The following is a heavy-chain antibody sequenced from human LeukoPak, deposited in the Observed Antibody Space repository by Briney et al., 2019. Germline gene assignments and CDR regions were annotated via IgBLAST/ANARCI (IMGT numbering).Heavy chain of an antibody. CDR1: GFTFSSYA. D-gene: IGHD3-22*01. J-gene: IGHJ4*02. V-gene: IGHV3-23*01. Sequence: GGSLRLSCAASGFTFSSYAMSWVRQAPGKGLEWVSAISGSGGSTYYADSVKGRFTISRDNSKNTLYLQMNSLRAEDTAVCYCAKDQAEYYYDSSGYWLYWGQGTLVTVSS. CDR2: ISGSGGST. CDR3: AKDQAEYYYDSSGYWLY.